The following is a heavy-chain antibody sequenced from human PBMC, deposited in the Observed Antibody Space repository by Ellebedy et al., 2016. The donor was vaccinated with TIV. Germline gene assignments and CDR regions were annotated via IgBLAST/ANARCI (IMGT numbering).Heavy chain of an antibody. CDR1: GFTFSDYD. CDR3: APGGGGLFDH. J-gene: IGHJ4*02. V-gene: IGHV3-48*02. D-gene: IGHD2-15*01. CDR2: VTTTSSNK. Sequence: GGSLRLSXAASGFTFSDYDFNWVRQAPGKGLEWVSYVTTTSSNKYYADSVEGRFTISRDNAKNSLFLQMNSLRHEDTAVYYCAPGGGGLFDHWGQGTLVTVSS.